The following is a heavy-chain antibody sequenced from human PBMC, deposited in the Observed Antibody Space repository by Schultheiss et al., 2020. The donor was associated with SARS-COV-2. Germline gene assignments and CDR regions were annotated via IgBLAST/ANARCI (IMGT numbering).Heavy chain of an antibody. J-gene: IGHJ5*02. Sequence: ASVKVSCKASGGTFSSYAISWVRQAPGQGLEWMGWMNPNSGNTGYAQKFQGRVTMTRNTSISTAYMELSSLRSEDTAVYYCATDPLIVGATFPIPWGQGTLVTVSS. D-gene: IGHD1-26*01. CDR1: GGTFSSYA. CDR2: MNPNSGNT. CDR3: ATDPLIVGATFPIP. V-gene: IGHV1-8*02.